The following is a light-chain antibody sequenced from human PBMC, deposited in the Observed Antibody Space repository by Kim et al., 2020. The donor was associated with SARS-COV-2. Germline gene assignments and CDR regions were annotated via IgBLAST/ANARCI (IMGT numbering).Light chain of an antibody. Sequence: SESLGDRVTITCRASRSINSWLARYQQRPGKAPKFLIYDASSLRSGVPSRFSGRGSGTEFTLTITNLQPEDFGTYYCQQYSSYSYTFGQGTNLEI. J-gene: IGKJ2*01. CDR2: DAS. CDR3: QQYSSYSYT. V-gene: IGKV1-5*01. CDR1: RSINSW.